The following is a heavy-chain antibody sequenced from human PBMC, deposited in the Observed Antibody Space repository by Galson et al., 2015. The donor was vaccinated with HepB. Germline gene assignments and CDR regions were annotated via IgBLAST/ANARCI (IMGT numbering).Heavy chain of an antibody. CDR1: GGTFSSYT. CDR3: ARDGDYYGSGSYYPFDY. Sequence: QSGAEVKKPGASVKVSCKASGGTFSSYTISWVRQAPGQGLEWMGRIIPILGIANYAQKFQGRVTITADKSTSTAYMELSSLRSEDTAVYYCARDGDYYGSGSYYPFDYWGQGTLVTVSS. J-gene: IGHJ4*02. V-gene: IGHV1-69*04. CDR2: IIPILGIA. D-gene: IGHD3-10*01.